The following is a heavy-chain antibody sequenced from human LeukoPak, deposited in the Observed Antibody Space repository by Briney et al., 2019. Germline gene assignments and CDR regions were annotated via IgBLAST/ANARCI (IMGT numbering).Heavy chain of an antibody. V-gene: IGHV3-33*01. CDR2: IWYDGSNK. CDR3: ASGRQLGR. Sequence: GGSLRLSCAASGFTFSSYGMHWVRQAPGKGLEWVAVIWYDGSNKYYTDSVKGRFTISRDNIKNTLYLRMNSLRVEDTAVYYCASGRQLGRWGQGTLVTVSS. J-gene: IGHJ4*02. CDR1: GFTFSSYG. D-gene: IGHD6-13*01.